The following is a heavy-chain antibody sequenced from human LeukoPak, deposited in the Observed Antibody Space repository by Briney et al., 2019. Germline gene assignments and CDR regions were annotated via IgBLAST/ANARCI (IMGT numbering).Heavy chain of an antibody. CDR3: ARDSLLRGYDFWSGYYTLMFHY. V-gene: IGHV1-18*01. J-gene: IGHJ4*02. CDR1: GYTFTSYG. D-gene: IGHD3-3*01. Sequence: ASVKVSCKSSGYTFTSYGISWVRQAPGQGLEWMGLISAYNGNTNYAQKLQGSVTMTTDTSTRTAYMELRSLRSDETAEYYCARDSLLRGYDFWSGYYTLMFHYWGQGTLVTVSS. CDR2: ISAYNGNT.